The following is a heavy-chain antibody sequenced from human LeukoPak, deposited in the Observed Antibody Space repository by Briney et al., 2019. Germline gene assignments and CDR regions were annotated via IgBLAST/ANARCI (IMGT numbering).Heavy chain of an antibody. J-gene: IGHJ4*02. Sequence: GGSLRLSCAASGFTFSDYYMSWIRQAPGKGLEWVSYISSSGSTIYYADSVKGRFTISRDNAKNSLYLQMNSLRADDTAVYYCARHVDTAMVVYYWGQETLVTVSS. V-gene: IGHV3-11*01. CDR2: ISSSGSTI. D-gene: IGHD5-18*01. CDR3: ARHVDTAMVVYY. CDR1: GFTFSDYY.